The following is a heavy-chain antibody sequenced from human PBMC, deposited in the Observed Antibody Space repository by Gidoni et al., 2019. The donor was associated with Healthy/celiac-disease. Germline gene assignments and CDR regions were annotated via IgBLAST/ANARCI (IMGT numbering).Heavy chain of an antibody. CDR1: GFTFRRYW. V-gene: IGHV3-74*01. CDR3: ANYYGSGSHVNQFDY. J-gene: IGHJ4*02. D-gene: IGHD3-10*01. CDR2: INSDGSST. Sequence: EVQLVDSGRGLAQPGGSLRLPCAASGFTFRRYWMHWVRQAPGKGLVWVSRINSDGSSTSYADAVKGRFTISRDNAKNTLYLQMNSLRAEDTAVYYCANYYGSGSHVNQFDYWGQGTLVTVSS.